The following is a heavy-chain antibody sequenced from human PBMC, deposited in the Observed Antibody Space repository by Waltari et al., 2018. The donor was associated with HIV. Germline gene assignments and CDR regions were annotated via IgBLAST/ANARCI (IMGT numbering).Heavy chain of an antibody. CDR2: IYYSGST. V-gene: IGHV4-59*08. Sequence: QVQLQESGPGLVKPSETLSLTCTVSGYSIRSYYWSWIRPPPGKGLEWIGYIYYSGSTNYNPSLKSRVTVSVDTSKNQFSLNLSSVTAADTAVYYCARHETGGARKAFDIWGLGTMVTVSS. J-gene: IGHJ3*02. CDR3: ARHETGGARKAFDI. CDR1: GYSIRSYY. D-gene: IGHD1-26*01.